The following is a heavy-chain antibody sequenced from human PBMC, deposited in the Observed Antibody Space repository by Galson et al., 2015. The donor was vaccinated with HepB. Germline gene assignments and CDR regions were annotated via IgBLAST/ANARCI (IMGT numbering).Heavy chain of an antibody. V-gene: IGHV5-10-1*01. CDR2: IDPSDSYT. CDR3: ARQPSIDSGYGPDAFDI. J-gene: IGHJ3*02. Sequence: QSGAEVKRPGESLRISCKGSGYSFTSYWISWVRQMPGKGLEWMGRIDPSDSYTNYSPSFQGHVTISADKSISTAYLQWSSLKASDTAMYYCARQPSIDSGYGPDAFDIWGQGTMVTVSS. CDR1: GYSFTSYW. D-gene: IGHD5-12*01.